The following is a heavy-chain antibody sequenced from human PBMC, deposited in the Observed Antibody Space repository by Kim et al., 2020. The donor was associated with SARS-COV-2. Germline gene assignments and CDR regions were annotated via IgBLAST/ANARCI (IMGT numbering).Heavy chain of an antibody. Sequence: PSLKRRVTMSVDTSKNQFSLKLSSVTAADTAVYYCARGGGSYYFAEYFQHWGQGTLVTVSS. J-gene: IGHJ1*01. CDR3: ARGGGSYYFAEYFQH. D-gene: IGHD1-26*01. V-gene: IGHV4-4*07.